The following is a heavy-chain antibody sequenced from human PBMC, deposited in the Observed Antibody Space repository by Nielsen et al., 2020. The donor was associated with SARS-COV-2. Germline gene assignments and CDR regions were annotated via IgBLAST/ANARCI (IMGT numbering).Heavy chain of an antibody. J-gene: IGHJ5*02. CDR3: ATGSSMVRDNWFDP. CDR1: GDTFTSYD. CDR2: MNPNSGNT. V-gene: IGHV1-8*01. Sequence: ASVKVSCKASGDTFTSYDINWVRQATGQGLEWMGWMNPNSGNTGYARKFEGTVTMTEATSTDTAYMELSSLRSEDTAVYYCATGSSMVRDNWFDPWGQGTLVTVSS. D-gene: IGHD3-10*01.